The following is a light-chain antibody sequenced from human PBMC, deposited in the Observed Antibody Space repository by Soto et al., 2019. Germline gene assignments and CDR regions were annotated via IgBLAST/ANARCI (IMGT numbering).Light chain of an antibody. CDR3: CSYAGSRTLV. V-gene: IGLV2-23*01. Sequence: QSVLPQPASVSGSPGQSITISCTGTSSDVGSFNLVSWYQQSSGKAPKLIIYEGSKRPSGVSNRFSGSKSGNTASLTISGRQAEDEADYFCCSYAGSRTLVFGGGTKLTVL. J-gene: IGLJ2*01. CDR1: SSDVGSFNL. CDR2: EGS.